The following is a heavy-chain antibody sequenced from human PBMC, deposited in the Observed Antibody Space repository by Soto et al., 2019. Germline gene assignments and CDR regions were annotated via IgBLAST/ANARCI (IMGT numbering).Heavy chain of an antibody. CDR3: ARDWYYFDSSGYSKPVYYHDYGLDV. D-gene: IGHD3-22*01. J-gene: IGHJ6*02. V-gene: IGHV1-2*02. CDR1: GYTSTDYY. Sequence: GASVKVSCKASGYTSTDYYIHWVRQAPGQGLEWMGWINPNSGGTKFAQQFQGRVTMTRDTSISTADMELSRLRFDDTAVYYCARDWYYFDSSGYSKPVYYHDYGLDVWG. CDR2: INPNSGGT.